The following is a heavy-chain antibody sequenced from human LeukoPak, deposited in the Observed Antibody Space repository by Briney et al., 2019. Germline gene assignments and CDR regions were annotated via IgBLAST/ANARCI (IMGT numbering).Heavy chain of an antibody. J-gene: IGHJ3*02. CDR1: GFTFSSYG. V-gene: IGHV3-33*01. CDR3: ARPTTYYYDSSGYFHDAFDI. D-gene: IGHD3-22*01. CDR2: IWYDGSNK. Sequence: GGSLRLSCAASGFTFSSYGMHWVRQAPGKGLEWVAVIWYDGSNKYYADSVKGRFTISGDNSKNTLYLQMNSLRAEDTAVYYCARPTTYYYDSSGYFHDAFDIWGQGTMVTVSS.